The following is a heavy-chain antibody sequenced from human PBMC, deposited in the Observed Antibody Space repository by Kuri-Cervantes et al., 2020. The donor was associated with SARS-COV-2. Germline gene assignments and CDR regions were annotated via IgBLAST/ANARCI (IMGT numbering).Heavy chain of an antibody. CDR3: ARQYVLRHLEWSRGMRSTYYMDV. V-gene: IGHV4-38-2*01. CDR1: GYSISSGYH. CDR2: IHHSGST. D-gene: IGHD3-3*01. Sequence: SETLSLTCAVSGYSISSGYHWGWIRQPPGKGLEWIGSIHHSGSTYYNPSLKSRVTISVDTSKNQFSLKLSSVTAADTAVYYCARQYVLRHLEWSRGMRSTYYMDVWGKGTTVTVSS. J-gene: IGHJ6*03.